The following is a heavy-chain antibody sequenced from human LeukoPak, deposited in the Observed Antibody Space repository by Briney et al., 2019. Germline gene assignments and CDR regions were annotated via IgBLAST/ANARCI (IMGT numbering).Heavy chain of an antibody. V-gene: IGHV3-53*01. CDR3: ARRMSTSWASDY. J-gene: IGHJ4*02. CDR2: IYSGGGT. D-gene: IGHD6-13*01. Sequence: GGSLRLSCAASGFTVSLSYMNWFRQAPGKGLEWVSVIYSGGGTYYAESVKGRFTISRDHSKNTLFLQMSSLKAEDTAVYYCARRMSTSWASDYWGQGTLVTASS. CDR1: GFTVSLSY.